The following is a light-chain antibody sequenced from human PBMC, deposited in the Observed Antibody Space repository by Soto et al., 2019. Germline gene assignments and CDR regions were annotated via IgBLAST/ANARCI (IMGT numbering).Light chain of an antibody. CDR1: QSISSW. CDR3: QQYNSYSPAWT. V-gene: IGKV1-5*01. CDR2: DAS. J-gene: IGKJ1*01. Sequence: DIQMTQSPSTLSASVGDRATITCRAIQSISSWLAWYQQKPGKAPKLLIYDASSLESGVPSRFSGSGSGTEFTLTISSLQPDDFATYYCQQYNSYSPAWTFGQGTKVDIK.